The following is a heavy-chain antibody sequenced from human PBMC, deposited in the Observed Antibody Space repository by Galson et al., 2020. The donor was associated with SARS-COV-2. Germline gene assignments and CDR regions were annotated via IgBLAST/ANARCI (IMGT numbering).Heavy chain of an antibody. Sequence: GESLKISCAASGFTFSSYAMHWVRQAPGKGLEWVAVISYDGSNKYYADSVKGRFTISRDNSKNTLYLQMNSLRAEDTAVYYCARPSSGSYFSACDYWGQGTLVTVSS. V-gene: IGHV3-30*01. D-gene: IGHD1-26*01. CDR3: ARPSSGSYFSACDY. J-gene: IGHJ4*02. CDR1: GFTFSSYA. CDR2: ISYDGSNK.